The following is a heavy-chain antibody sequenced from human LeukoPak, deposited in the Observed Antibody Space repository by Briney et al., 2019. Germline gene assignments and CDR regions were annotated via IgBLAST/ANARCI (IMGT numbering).Heavy chain of an antibody. Sequence: GGSLRLSCAASGFTFSIYAMLWVRQAPGKGLEWVADISDDGRNKDYADSVKGRFTISRDNSQNTLYVDMNSLRDEDTAVYYCVGERSGTYYFAFWGQGTLVTVSS. V-gene: IGHV3-30*01. J-gene: IGHJ4*02. CDR1: GFTFSIYA. CDR2: ISDDGRNK. CDR3: VGERSGTYYFAF. D-gene: IGHD1-26*01.